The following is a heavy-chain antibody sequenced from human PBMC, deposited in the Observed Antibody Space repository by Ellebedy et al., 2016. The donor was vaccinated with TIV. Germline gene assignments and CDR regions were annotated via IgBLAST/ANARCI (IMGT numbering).Heavy chain of an antibody. J-gene: IGHJ6*02. Sequence: SETLSLXXTVPGGSISKFSWTWIRQPPGKGLEWIGYIFYSGDTNYNPSLKSRVSLSVDTSKSQLSLTLTSVTAAETGVYYCARFDYDVEGYSGLNVWGQGTTVTVSS. CDR3: ARFDYDVEGYSGLNV. CDR1: GGSISKFS. CDR2: IFYSGDT. D-gene: IGHD3-16*01. V-gene: IGHV4-59*01.